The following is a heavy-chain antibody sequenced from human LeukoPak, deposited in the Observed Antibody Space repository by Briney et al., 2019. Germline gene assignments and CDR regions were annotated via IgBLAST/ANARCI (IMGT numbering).Heavy chain of an antibody. CDR2: IYYSGST. J-gene: IGHJ6*03. CDR3: ARGGPPGYYYDYYMDV. Sequence: MSSETLSLTCTVSGGSISSYYWSWIRQPPGKGLEWIGYIYYSGSTNYNPSLKSRVTISVDTSKNQFSLKMSSVTAADTAVYFCARGGPPGYYYDYYMDVWGKGITVTISS. CDR1: GGSISSYY. V-gene: IGHV4-59*01.